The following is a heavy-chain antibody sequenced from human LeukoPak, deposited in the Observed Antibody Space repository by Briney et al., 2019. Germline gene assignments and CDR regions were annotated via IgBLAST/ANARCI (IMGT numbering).Heavy chain of an antibody. CDR2: ISGSGGST. CDR1: GFTFSSYA. CDR3: ARDEYKADAY. J-gene: IGHJ4*02. D-gene: IGHD2/OR15-2a*01. V-gene: IGHV3-23*01. Sequence: PGGSLRLSCAASGFTFSSYAVSWVRQAPGKGLEWVSLISGSGGSTYYADSVKGRFTISRDNSKNTLYLQMNSLRADDTAVYYCARDEYKADAYWGQGTLVTVSS.